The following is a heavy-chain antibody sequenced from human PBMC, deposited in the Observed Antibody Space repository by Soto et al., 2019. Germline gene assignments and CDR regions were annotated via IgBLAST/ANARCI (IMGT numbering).Heavy chain of an antibody. V-gene: IGHV3-72*01. CDR2: TRNKANSYTT. Sequence: EVQLVESGGGLVQPGGSLRLSCAASGFTFSDHYMDWVRQAPGKGLEWVGRTRNKANSYTTEYAASVKGRFTISRDDSKNSLYLQMNSLKTEDTAVYYCARGEGGVVIGVGRSWYFDLWGRGTLVTVSS. D-gene: IGHD2-21*01. CDR3: ARGEGGVVIGVGRSWYFDL. CDR1: GFTFSDHY. J-gene: IGHJ2*01.